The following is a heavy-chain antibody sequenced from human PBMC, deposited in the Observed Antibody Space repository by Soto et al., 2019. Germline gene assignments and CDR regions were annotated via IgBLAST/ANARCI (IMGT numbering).Heavy chain of an antibody. J-gene: IGHJ4*02. CDR3: ARDSRELPHFDY. CDR2: ISYDGSNK. CDR1: GFTFSSYA. V-gene: IGHV3-30-3*01. Sequence: LRLSCAASGFTFSSYAMHWVRQAPGKGLEWVAVISYDGSNKYYADSVKGRFTISRDNSKNTLYLQMNSLRAEDTAVYYCARDSRELPHFDYWGQGTLVTVSS. D-gene: IGHD1-26*01.